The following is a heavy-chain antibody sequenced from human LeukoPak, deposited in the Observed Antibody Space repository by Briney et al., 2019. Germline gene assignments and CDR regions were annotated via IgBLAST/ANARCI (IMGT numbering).Heavy chain of an antibody. Sequence: ASVKVSCKASGGTFSSYAISWVRQAPGQGLAWMGGIIPIFGTANYAQKFQGRVTITADKSTSTAYMELSSLRSEDTAVYYCARGEGTGTFPFDPWGQGTLVTVSS. CDR1: GGTFSSYA. D-gene: IGHD1/OR15-1a*01. CDR2: IIPIFGTA. V-gene: IGHV1-69*06. J-gene: IGHJ5*02. CDR3: ARGEGTGTFPFDP.